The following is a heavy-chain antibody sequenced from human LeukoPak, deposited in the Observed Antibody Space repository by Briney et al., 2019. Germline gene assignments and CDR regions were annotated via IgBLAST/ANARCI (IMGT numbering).Heavy chain of an antibody. Sequence: GGSLRLSCAASGFSFGSHPMNWVRQAPGNGLEWVSGITGSGDYTDYIDSVQGRFTISRDNSKNMLFLQMNSLRAEDTAVYYCARGVMAARLYYFDYWGRGILVTVSS. CDR3: ARGVMAARLYYFDY. CDR2: ITGSGDYT. D-gene: IGHD2-21*01. V-gene: IGHV3-23*01. J-gene: IGHJ4*02. CDR1: GFSFGSHP.